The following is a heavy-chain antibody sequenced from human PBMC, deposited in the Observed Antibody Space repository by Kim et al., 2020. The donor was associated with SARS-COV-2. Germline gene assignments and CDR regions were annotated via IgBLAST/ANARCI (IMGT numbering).Heavy chain of an antibody. Sequence: SETLPLTCTVSGGSISSYYWSWIRQPPGKGLEWIGYIYYSGSTNYNPSLKSRVTISVDTSKNQFSLKLSSVTAADTAVYYCAREGSGSYYPYYYYYYMDVWGKGTTVTVSS. CDR2: IYYSGST. D-gene: IGHD1-26*01. J-gene: IGHJ6*03. CDR1: GGSISSYY. V-gene: IGHV4-59*01. CDR3: AREGSGSYYPYYYYYYMDV.